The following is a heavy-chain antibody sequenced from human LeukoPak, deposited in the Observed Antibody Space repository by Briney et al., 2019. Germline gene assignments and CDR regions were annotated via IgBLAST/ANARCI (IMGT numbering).Heavy chain of an antibody. CDR2: IRSKANSYAT. CDR3: TSIPPGATYYYYMDV. Sequence: GGSLKLSCAASGFTFSDSTMHWLRQASGKGLEWVVRIRSKANSYATAYAASVKGRFTISRDESKNTAYLQMVSLKTEDTAVYYCTSIPPGATYYYYMDVWGKGTTVTVSS. V-gene: IGHV3-73*01. J-gene: IGHJ6*03. D-gene: IGHD1-14*01. CDR1: GFTFSDST.